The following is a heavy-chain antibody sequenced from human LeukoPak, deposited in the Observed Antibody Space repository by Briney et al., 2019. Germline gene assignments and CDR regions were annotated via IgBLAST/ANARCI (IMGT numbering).Heavy chain of an antibody. CDR3: ATGVVSTEYYFDY. CDR1: GYSFTSYW. D-gene: IGHD3-3*01. J-gene: IGHJ4*02. Sequence: GESLNISCKGSGYSFTSYWIGWVRQMPGKGLEWMGIIYPGDSDTRYSPSFQGQVTISADKSISTAYLQWSSLKASDTAMYYCATGVVSTEYYFDYWGQGTLVTVSS. V-gene: IGHV5-51*01. CDR2: IYPGDSDT.